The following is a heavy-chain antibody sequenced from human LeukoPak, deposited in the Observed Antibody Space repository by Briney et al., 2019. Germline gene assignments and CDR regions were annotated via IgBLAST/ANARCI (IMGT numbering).Heavy chain of an antibody. V-gene: IGHV3-73*01. CDR3: TSRDDYGDSPLIF. CDR1: GFTFSGSA. CDR2: IRSKANSYAT. J-gene: IGHJ4*02. Sequence: GGSLRLSCAASGFTFSGSAMHWVRQASGKGLEWVGRIRSKANSYATAYAASVRGSITIYRDDSKNTAYLQMHSLKPEDAAVYYCTSRDDYGDSPLIFGGQGNLVTVSS. D-gene: IGHD4-17*01.